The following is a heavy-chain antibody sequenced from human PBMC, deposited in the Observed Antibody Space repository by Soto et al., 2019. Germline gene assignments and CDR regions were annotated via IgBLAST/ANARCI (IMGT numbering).Heavy chain of an antibody. CDR2: TIPLFGTT. CDR1: GDTFKNSV. CDR3: VAELDFGKLSDV. J-gene: IGHJ6*02. V-gene: IGHV1-69*01. Sequence: QVQLVQSGVEVKKPGSSVRVSCKASGDTFKNSVISWVRQAPGQGLEWMGGTIPLFGTTDYAQKFQGRLTMTTDESTTTAYMEVSRLTSEDTAVYYCVAELDFGKLSDVWGQGTTVIVSS. D-gene: IGHD3-10*01.